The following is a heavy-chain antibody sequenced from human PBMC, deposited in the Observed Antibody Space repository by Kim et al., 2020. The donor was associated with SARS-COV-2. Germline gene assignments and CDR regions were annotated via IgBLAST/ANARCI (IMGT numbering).Heavy chain of an antibody. V-gene: IGHV4-39*07. J-gene: IGHJ4*02. CDR1: GGSISSSSYY. D-gene: IGHD3-22*01. Sequence: SETLSLTCTVSGGSISSSSYYWGWIRQPPGKGLEWIGSIYYSGSTYYNPSLKSRVTISVDTSKNQFSLKLSSVTAADTAVYYCAREVTMIVVVTLFDYWGQGTLVTVSS. CDR2: IYYSGST. CDR3: AREVTMIVVVTLFDY.